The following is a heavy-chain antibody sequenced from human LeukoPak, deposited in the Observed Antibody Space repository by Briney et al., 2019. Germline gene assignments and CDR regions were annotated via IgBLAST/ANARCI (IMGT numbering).Heavy chain of an antibody. V-gene: IGHV1-46*01. CDR3: VRESGSQSRFDY. J-gene: IGHJ4*02. CDR2: INPSGGST. CDR1: GYTFTSYY. Sequence: ASVKVSCKASGYTFTSYYMHWVRQAPGQGLEWMGIINPSGGSTSYAQKFQGRVTMTRDMSTSTVYMELSSLRSEDTAVYYCVRESGSQSRFDYWGQGTLVTVSS. D-gene: IGHD1-26*01.